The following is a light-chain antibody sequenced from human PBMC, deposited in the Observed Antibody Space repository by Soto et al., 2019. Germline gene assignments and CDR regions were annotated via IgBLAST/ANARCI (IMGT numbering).Light chain of an antibody. CDR3: QQSYSIPFT. V-gene: IGKV1-39*01. CDR2: GAS. CDR1: QTLYTY. Sequence: DIQMTQSPSSLSASVGHRVTITCRASQTLYTYLNWYHQTPGKAPKVLIYGASSLQSRVPSRFSGSGSGTDFTLTITSLQPEDFGTYYCQQSYSIPFTFGPGTKVHI. J-gene: IGKJ3*01.